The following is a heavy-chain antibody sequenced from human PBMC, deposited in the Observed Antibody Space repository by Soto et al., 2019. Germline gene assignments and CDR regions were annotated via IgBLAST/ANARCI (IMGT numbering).Heavy chain of an antibody. V-gene: IGHV3-23*01. J-gene: IGHJ4*02. CDR3: ARGTSTNYYDSSGSIDY. CDR1: GFTFSSYA. CDR2: ISGSGGST. Sequence: GGSLRLSCAASGFTFSSYAMSWVRQAPGKGLEWVSAISGSGGSTYYADSVKGRFTISRDNSKDTLYLQMNSLRAEDTAVYYCARGTSTNYYDSSGSIDYWGQGTLVTVSS. D-gene: IGHD3-22*01.